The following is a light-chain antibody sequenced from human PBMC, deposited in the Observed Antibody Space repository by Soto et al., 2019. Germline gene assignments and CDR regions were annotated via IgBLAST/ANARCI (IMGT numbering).Light chain of an antibody. CDR1: QNINSW. CDR2: TAS. J-gene: IGKJ1*01. CDR3: QQYNSYSSGT. V-gene: IGKV1-5*03. Sequence: DIQMTQSPSTLSASVGDRVTITCRASQNINSWLAWYQQKPGKAPKLLIYTASSLESGVPSRFSGSGSGTEFTLTISSLQPDDFAIYYCQQYNSYSSGTFGQGTKVESK.